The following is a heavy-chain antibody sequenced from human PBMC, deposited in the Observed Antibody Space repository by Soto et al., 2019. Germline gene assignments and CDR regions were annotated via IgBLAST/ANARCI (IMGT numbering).Heavy chain of an antibody. D-gene: IGHD2-2*01. CDR2: ISAYNGNT. J-gene: IGHJ6*02. V-gene: IGHV1-18*01. CDR1: GYTFTSYG. CDR3: ARVLTSLLRGVYGMDV. Sequence: ASVKVSCKASGYTFTSYGISWVRQAPGQGLEWMGWISAYNGNTNYAQKLQGRVTMTTDTSTSTAYMELRSLRSDDTAVYYRARVLTSLLRGVYGMDVWGQGTTVTVSS.